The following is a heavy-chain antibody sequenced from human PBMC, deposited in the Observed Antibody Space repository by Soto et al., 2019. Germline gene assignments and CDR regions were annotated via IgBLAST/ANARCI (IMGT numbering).Heavy chain of an antibody. J-gene: IGHJ5*02. CDR1: GGTFSSYA. CDR3: ARVVTGGSSWYFAWFDP. Sequence: QVQLVQSGAEVKKPGSSVKVSCKASGGTFSSYAISWVRQAPGQGLEWMGGIIPIFGTANYAQKFQGRVTITADESTSTAYMELSSLRSEDTAVYYCARVVTGGSSWYFAWFDPWGQGTLVTVSS. D-gene: IGHD6-13*01. V-gene: IGHV1-69*01. CDR2: IIPIFGTA.